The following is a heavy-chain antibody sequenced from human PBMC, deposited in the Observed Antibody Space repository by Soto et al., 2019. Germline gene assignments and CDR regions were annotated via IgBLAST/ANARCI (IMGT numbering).Heavy chain of an antibody. Sequence: GGSLRLSCAASGFTSSSYAMHWVRQAPGKGLEWVAVISYDGSNKYYADSVKGRFTISRDNSKNTLYLQMNSLRAEDTAVYYCARALSWNYVSPFDYWGQGTLVTVSS. CDR1: GFTSSSYA. J-gene: IGHJ4*02. V-gene: IGHV3-30-3*01. CDR2: ISYDGSNK. CDR3: ARALSWNYVSPFDY. D-gene: IGHD1-7*01.